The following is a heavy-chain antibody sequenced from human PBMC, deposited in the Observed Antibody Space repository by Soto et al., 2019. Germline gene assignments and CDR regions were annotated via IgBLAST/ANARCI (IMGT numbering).Heavy chain of an antibody. Sequence: QVQLQQWGAGLLKPSATLSLTCAVYGVSFSGYYWSWIRQPPGKGLEWIGESNHSGSTNYNPSLNSRVTISVDTSKNQFSLKLSCVSAADTAVYYCARIAAAAGKRGNYYYYYGMDVWCQGTTVTVSS. V-gene: IGHV4-34*01. D-gene: IGHD6-13*01. CDR3: ARIAAAAGKRGNYYYYYGMDV. J-gene: IGHJ6*02. CDR1: GVSFSGYY. CDR2: SNHSGST.